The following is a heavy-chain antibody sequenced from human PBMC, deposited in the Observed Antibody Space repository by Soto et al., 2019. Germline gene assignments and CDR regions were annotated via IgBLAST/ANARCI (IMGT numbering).Heavy chain of an antibody. D-gene: IGHD4-17*01. CDR1: GGSISSGGYY. CDR3: ARGPRHDYGDTYYYYGMDV. CDR2: IYYSGST. V-gene: IGHV4-31*03. Sequence: QVQLQESGPGLVKPSQTLSLTCTVSGGSISSGGYYWSWIRQHPGKGLEWIGYIYYSGSTYYNPSLKSRVTISVDTSKNQFSLKLSSVTAADTAVYYCARGPRHDYGDTYYYYGMDVWGQGTTVTVSS. J-gene: IGHJ6*02.